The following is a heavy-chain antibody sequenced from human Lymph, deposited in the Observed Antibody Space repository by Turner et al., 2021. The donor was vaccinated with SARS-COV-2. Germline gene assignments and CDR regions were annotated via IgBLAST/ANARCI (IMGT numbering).Heavy chain of an antibody. CDR2: MNPNSGYT. V-gene: IGHV1-8*01. Sequence: QVPLVQSGAEVKKPGASVKVSCKASGYTFTSYDINWVRQATGQGLEWMGWMNPNSGYTGYAQKFQGRVTMTRNTSISTAYMELNSLTSDDTAVYYCAKGDGYPPHGLLDPWGQGTLVTVSS. D-gene: IGHD6-25*01. J-gene: IGHJ5*02. CDR1: GYTFTSYD. CDR3: AKGDGYPPHGLLDP.